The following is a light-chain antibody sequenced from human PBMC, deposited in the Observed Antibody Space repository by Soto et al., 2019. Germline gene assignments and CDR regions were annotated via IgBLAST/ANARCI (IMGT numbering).Light chain of an antibody. V-gene: IGKV3-20*01. CDR3: QQYGSSPYT. CDR1: QRVTRGY. CDR2: GES. Sequence: EMGWTHSPGTRPFPPGERATLSCRAGQRVTRGYLAGFQQKPGQPPRLLTYGESNRATGIPDRFSGSGYGTDFTLTISRLEPEDFVVYYCQQYGSSPYTFGQGTKLEIK. J-gene: IGKJ2*01.